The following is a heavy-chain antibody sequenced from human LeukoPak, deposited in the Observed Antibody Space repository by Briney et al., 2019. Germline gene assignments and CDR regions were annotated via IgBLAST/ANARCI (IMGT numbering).Heavy chain of an antibody. J-gene: IGHJ6*03. CDR2: IYHSGST. CDR1: GYAISSGYF. Sequence: SETLSLTCSVSGYAISSGYFWGWIRQPPGKGLEWIGTIYHSGSTSYYPSLKSRVTISLDTSKNQFSLKLSSVTAADTAVYYCARVTQGYYYYYMDVWGKGTTVTVSS. V-gene: IGHV4-38-2*02. CDR3: ARVTQGYYYYYMDV.